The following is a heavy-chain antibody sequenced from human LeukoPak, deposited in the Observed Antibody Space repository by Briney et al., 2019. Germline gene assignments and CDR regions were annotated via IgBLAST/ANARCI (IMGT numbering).Heavy chain of an antibody. CDR1: GFIFDDYG. V-gene: IGHV3-20*04. Sequence: GGSLRLSCAASGFIFDDYGMTWVRQAPGKGLEWVSSINWNGGNTGYADSVKGRFTISRDNAKNSLYLQMNSLRAEDTAVYYCAKDIGSGSFDYWGQGTLVSVSS. D-gene: IGHD3-10*01. J-gene: IGHJ4*02. CDR2: INWNGGNT. CDR3: AKDIGSGSFDY.